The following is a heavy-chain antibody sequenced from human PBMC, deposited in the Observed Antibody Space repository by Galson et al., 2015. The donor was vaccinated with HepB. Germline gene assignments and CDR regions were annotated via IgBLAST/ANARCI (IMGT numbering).Heavy chain of an antibody. Sequence: SVKVSCKASGGTFSRYAISWVRQAPGQGLEWMGGIIPIFGTSDYAQRFQGRVTITADESTSTAYMELSSLISDDTAVYYCATVGATDYYLEYWGQGTLVTVSS. D-gene: IGHD1-26*01. J-gene: IGHJ4*02. CDR1: GGTFSRYA. CDR2: IIPIFGTS. V-gene: IGHV1-69*13. CDR3: ATVGATDYYLEY.